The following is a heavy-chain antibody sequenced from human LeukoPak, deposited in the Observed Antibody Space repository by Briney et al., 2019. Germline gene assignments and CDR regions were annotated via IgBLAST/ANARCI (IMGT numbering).Heavy chain of an antibody. CDR1: GFTFSSYG. V-gene: IGHV3-30*03. CDR2: ISYDGSNK. J-gene: IGHJ5*02. CDR3: ARDRNSFGIVVVPAAIRGLNWFDP. D-gene: IGHD2-2*02. Sequence: PGGSLRLSCAASGFTFSSYGMHWVRQAPGKGLEWVAVISYDGSNKYYADSVKGRFTISRDNSKNTLYLQMNSLRAEDTAVYYCARDRNSFGIVVVPAAIRGLNWFDPWGQGTLVTVSS.